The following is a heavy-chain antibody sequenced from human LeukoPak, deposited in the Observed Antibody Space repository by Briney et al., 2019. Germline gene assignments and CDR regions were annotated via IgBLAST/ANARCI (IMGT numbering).Heavy chain of an antibody. Sequence: PGGSLRLSCAASGFTFSTYTMNWVRQAPGKGMEWVSSISTSSYYIYYANSLKGRFTISRDDAKNSLYLQMNSLRAEDTAVYYCAREGRMVRGNDFDYWGQGTLVTVSS. V-gene: IGHV3-21*01. CDR1: GFTFSTYT. D-gene: IGHD3-10*01. CDR2: ISTSSYYI. CDR3: AREGRMVRGNDFDY. J-gene: IGHJ4*02.